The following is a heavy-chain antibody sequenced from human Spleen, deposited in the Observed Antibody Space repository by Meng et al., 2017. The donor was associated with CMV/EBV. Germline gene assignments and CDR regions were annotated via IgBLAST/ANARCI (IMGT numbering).Heavy chain of an antibody. V-gene: IGHV3-21*01. CDR3: ARDMVRGVKGWFDP. Sequence: GESLKISCAASGFTLSSHSMNWVRQAPGKGLEWVSSISSGGTYINYPDSLKGRFTISRDNAKNSAYLQMDNLRVEDTAVYFCARDMVRGVKGWFDPWGQGTLVTVSS. CDR2: ISSGGTYI. CDR1: GFTLSSHS. D-gene: IGHD3-10*01. J-gene: IGHJ5*02.